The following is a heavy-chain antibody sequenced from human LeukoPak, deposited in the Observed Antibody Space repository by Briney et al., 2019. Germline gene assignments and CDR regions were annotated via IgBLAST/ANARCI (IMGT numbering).Heavy chain of an antibody. V-gene: IGHV3-21*06. CDR1: DFAFYGYS. Sequence: GGPLRLSGAASDFAFYGYSMHWVRQAPGKGREWISSIRSNRGYIYYADSVKGRFTIPRHNAKNSPYLQVTGLRGEATALYYCAREIVSSGCLAYWGQGSLVTVSS. CDR3: AREIVSSGCLAY. CDR2: IRSNRGYI. J-gene: IGHJ4*02. D-gene: IGHD6-19*01.